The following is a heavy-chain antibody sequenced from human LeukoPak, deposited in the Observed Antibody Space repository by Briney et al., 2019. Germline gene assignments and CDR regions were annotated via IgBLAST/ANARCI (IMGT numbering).Heavy chain of an antibody. CDR1: GGTLSRYA. D-gene: IGHD6-13*01. Sequence: ASVKDSCKASGGTLSRYAISWVRQAPGQGLEWMGGIIPIFGTANYAQKFQGRVTITTDESTSTAYMELSSLRSEDTAVYYCASSVAAALYSWFDPWGQGTLVTVSS. J-gene: IGHJ5*02. CDR2: IIPIFGTA. CDR3: ASSVAAALYSWFDP. V-gene: IGHV1-69*05.